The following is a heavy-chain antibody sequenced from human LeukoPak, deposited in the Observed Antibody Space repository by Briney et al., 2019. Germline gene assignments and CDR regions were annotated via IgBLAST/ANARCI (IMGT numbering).Heavy chain of an antibody. CDR1: GGSISSGGYY. Sequence: SQTLSLTCTVSGGSISSGGYYWSWIRQHPGKGLEWIGYIYYSGSTYYNPSLKSRVTISVDTSKNQFSLKLSSVTAADTAVYYCARDREGWFGEIQHYGMDVWGQGTTVTVSS. CDR3: ARDREGWFGEIQHYGMDV. J-gene: IGHJ6*02. D-gene: IGHD3-10*01. V-gene: IGHV4-31*03. CDR2: IYYSGST.